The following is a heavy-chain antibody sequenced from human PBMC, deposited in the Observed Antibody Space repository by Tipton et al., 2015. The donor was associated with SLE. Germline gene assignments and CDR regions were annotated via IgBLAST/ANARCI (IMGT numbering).Heavy chain of an antibody. CDR2: INHSGST. J-gene: IGHJ4*02. CDR1: GGSFSGYY. V-gene: IGHV4-34*01. D-gene: IGHD1-26*01. CDR3: ARHYGSRYFDY. Sequence: TLSLTCAVYGGSFSGYYWSWIRQPPGKGLECIGEINHSGSTNYNPSLKSRVTISVDTSKNQFSLKLSSVTAADTAVYYCARHYGSRYFDYWGQGTMVTVSS.